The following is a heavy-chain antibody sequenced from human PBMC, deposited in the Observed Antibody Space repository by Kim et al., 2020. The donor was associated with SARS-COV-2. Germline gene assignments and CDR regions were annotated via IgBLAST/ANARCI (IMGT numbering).Heavy chain of an antibody. CDR3: AKDRVVSLYYYGMDV. CDR1: GFTFSSYG. J-gene: IGHJ6*02. Sequence: GGSLRLSCAASGFTFSSYGMHWVRQAPGKGLEWVAVIWYDGSNKYYADSVKGRFTISRDNSKNTLYLQMNSLRAEDTAVYYCAKDRVVSLYYYGMDVWGQGTTVTVSS. V-gene: IGHV3-33*06. CDR2: IWYDGSNK. D-gene: IGHD2-15*01.